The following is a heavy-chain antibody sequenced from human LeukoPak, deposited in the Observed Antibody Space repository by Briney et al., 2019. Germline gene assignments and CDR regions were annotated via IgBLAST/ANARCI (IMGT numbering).Heavy chain of an antibody. Sequence: GGSLRLSCVASGXTFSTYEMNWVRQAPGKGLECVSYISSSGGTTYYADSVKGQFTISRDNAKNSLYLQMNSLRAEDTAVYYCARDHRSVIDYWGQGTLVTVSS. D-gene: IGHD3-16*02. V-gene: IGHV3-48*03. J-gene: IGHJ4*02. CDR3: ARDHRSVIDY. CDR2: ISSSGGTT. CDR1: GXTFSTYE.